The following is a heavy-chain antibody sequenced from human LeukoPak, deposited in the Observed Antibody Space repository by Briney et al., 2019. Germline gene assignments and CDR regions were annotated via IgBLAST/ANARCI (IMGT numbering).Heavy chain of an antibody. CDR2: ITPIIYTT. D-gene: IGHD1-26*01. Sequence: SVKVSCKSSGGTLNTHIFTWVRQAPGPGLEWMGRITPIIYTTIHAQKFQGRLTITADKFTSTIYMELSSLRSDDTAVYYCARVNLRGSQYNWFDPRGQGTLVTVSS. CDR3: ARVNLRGSQYNWFDP. J-gene: IGHJ5*02. CDR1: GGTLNTHI. V-gene: IGHV1-69*08.